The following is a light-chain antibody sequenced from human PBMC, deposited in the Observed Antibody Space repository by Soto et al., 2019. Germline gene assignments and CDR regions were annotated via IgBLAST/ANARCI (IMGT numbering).Light chain of an antibody. CDR3: QQSYSSRT. CDR2: AAS. CDR1: QSINRH. J-gene: IGKJ1*01. Sequence: EIVLTQSPATLSLSPGERATLSCRASQSINRHLAWYRQKPGQAPRLLIYAASTLQRGVPSRFSGSGSGTDFNLTISSLQPEDYATYYCQQSYSSRTFGQGTTVEIK. V-gene: IGKV3-11*01.